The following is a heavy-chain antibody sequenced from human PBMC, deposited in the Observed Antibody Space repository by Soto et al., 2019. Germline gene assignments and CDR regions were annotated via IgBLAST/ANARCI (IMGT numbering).Heavy chain of an antibody. CDR3: ARQGGPTAHFYYGVDV. D-gene: IGHD3-16*01. CDR2: IYPGDSDT. CDR1: GYNFTNYL. V-gene: IGHV5-51*01. Sequence: GESLKISCKGSGYNFTNYLITWVRQMPGKGLEWMGIIYPGDSDTRYSPSLQGQVTISADKSISADYLQWSSLKGADTAMYYCARQGGPTAHFYYGVDVWGQGTTVTVSS. J-gene: IGHJ6*02.